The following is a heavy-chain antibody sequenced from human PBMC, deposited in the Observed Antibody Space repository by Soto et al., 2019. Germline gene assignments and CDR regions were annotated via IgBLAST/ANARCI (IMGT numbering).Heavy chain of an antibody. Sequence: QVQLVQSGAEVKKPGSSVKVSCKASVGTFSSYAISWVRQAPGQGLEWMGGIIPISGTANYAQKFQGRVTITAYKSTSTAYMELSSLRSEDTAVYYCAREGTTVVPILEPWGQGTLVTVSS. J-gene: IGHJ5*02. CDR3: AREGTTVVPILEP. CDR1: VGTFSSYA. CDR2: IIPISGTA. D-gene: IGHD4-17*01. V-gene: IGHV1-69*06.